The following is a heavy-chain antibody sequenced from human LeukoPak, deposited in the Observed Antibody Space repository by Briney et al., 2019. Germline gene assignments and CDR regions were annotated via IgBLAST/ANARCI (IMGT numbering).Heavy chain of an antibody. D-gene: IGHD6-19*01. CDR1: GFTFSSYW. J-gene: IGHJ4*02. CDR3: AKYGWGLFDY. V-gene: IGHV3-7*03. CDR2: IKQDGSDK. Sequence: PGGSVRLSCAAAGFTFSSYWMSWVRQAPGKGMEWVANIKQDGSDKYYVDSVKGRFTISRDNAKNSLYLQMNRLRAEDTAVYYCAKYGWGLFDYWGQGTLVTVSS.